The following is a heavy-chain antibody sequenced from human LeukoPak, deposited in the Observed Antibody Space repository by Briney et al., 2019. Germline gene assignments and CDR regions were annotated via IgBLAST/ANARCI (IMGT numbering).Heavy chain of an antibody. CDR3: AKVISGWYPFGD. CDR2: ISSSGGLT. Sequence: GGSLRLSCAASGFTFSNFAMNWVRQAPGKGLEWVIAISSSGGLTFYADSVKGRFTVSRDNSKSTLYLQMNSLRVEDTAVYYCAKVISGWYPFGDWGQGTLVTVSS. D-gene: IGHD6-19*01. J-gene: IGHJ4*02. V-gene: IGHV3-23*01. CDR1: GFTFSNFA.